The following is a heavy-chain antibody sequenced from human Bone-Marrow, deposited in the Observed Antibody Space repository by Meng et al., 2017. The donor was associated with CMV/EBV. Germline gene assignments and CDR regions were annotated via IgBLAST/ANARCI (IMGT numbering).Heavy chain of an antibody. CDR1: GFTFSSYW. V-gene: IGHV3-74*01. CDR3: ARVVGSGYSSSWYYYGFDP. Sequence: GGSLRLSCEASGFTFSSYWMHWVRQAPGKGLVWVSRITKDGSGPIYADSVKGRFTISRDNAKNTLYLQMNSLRAEDTAVYYCARVVGSGYSSSWYYYGFDPWGQGTLVTVSS. CDR2: ITKDGSGP. J-gene: IGHJ5*02. D-gene: IGHD6-13*01.